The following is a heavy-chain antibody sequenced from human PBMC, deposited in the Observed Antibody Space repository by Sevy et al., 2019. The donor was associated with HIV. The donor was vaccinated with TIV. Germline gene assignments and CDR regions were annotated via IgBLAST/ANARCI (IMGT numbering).Heavy chain of an antibody. CDR1: GRTLTQLS. CDR3: ATTKDYYESSGYPSDY. D-gene: IGHD5-12*01. V-gene: IGHV1-24*01. CDR2: FDPEDDEK. Sequence: ASVKVSCKVSGRTLTQLSIHWVRQAPGKGLEWMGTFDPEDDEKIYAQKFQGRVTMTEDTSTDTAYMELSRLRSEDTAVYYCATTKDYYESSGYPSDYWGQGTLVTVSS. J-gene: IGHJ4*02.